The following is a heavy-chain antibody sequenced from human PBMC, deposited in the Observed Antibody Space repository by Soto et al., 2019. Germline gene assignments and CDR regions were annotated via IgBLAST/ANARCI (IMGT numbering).Heavy chain of an antibody. CDR2: IWDDGIKK. V-gene: IGHV3-33*01. Sequence: QVQLVESGGGVVQPGRSLRLSCAASGFSFSHYGMHWVRQAPAKGLEWVAVIWDDGIKKFYPDSVRGRFTISRDNSENTLFLQMNSLTAVDTAIYYCVRGGNVAGAFDIWGQGTMVTVSS. CDR3: VRGGNVAGAFDI. D-gene: IGHD3-16*01. J-gene: IGHJ3*02. CDR1: GFSFSHYG.